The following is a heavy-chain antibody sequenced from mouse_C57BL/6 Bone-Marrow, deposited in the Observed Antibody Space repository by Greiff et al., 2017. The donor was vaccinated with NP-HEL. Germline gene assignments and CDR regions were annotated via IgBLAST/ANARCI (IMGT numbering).Heavy chain of an antibody. CDR3: ARGYYGSSSFDY. D-gene: IGHD1-1*01. Sequence: QVQLQQSDAELVKPGASVKISCKVSGYTFTDHTIHWMKQRPEQGLEWIGYIYPRSGNTYYNEKFKGKATLTADKSSSTAYMELRSLTSEDSAVYFCARGYYGSSSFDYWGQGTTLTVSS. CDR1: GYTFTDHT. CDR2: IYPRSGNT. J-gene: IGHJ2*01. V-gene: IGHV1-78*01.